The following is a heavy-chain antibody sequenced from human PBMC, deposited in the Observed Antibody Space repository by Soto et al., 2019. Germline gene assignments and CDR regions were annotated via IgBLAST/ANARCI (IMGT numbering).Heavy chain of an antibody. CDR1: GFSLSTSGAG. V-gene: IGHV2-5*02. CDR3: AHKGIFRFSDYFDY. Sequence: QITLKESGPTLVKPTQTLTLTCTFSGFSLSTSGAGVGWIRQPPGKALELLALIYWDADKRYSPSLKSRGTITKDTSKHQVVLSMTNMDPVDTATYYCAHKGIFRFSDYFDYWGQGILVTVSS. D-gene: IGHD3-3*01. CDR2: IYWDADK. J-gene: IGHJ4*02.